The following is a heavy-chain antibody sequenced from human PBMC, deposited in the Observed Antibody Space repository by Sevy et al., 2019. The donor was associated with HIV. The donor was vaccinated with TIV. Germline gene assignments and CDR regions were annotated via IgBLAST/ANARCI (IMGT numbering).Heavy chain of an antibody. D-gene: IGHD3-3*02. J-gene: IGHJ4*01. CDR2: ISYEGSET. CDR3: ARDGGFSIKWYPLY. CDR1: GFAFSSHA. V-gene: IGHV3-30-3*01. Sequence: GGSLRLSCAASGFAFSSHAMHWVRQAPGKGPEWVATISYEGSETFYAASVEGRFTISRDNSKNMLSLQINSLRPEDTAVYYCARDGGFSIKWYPLYWGHGTLVTVSS.